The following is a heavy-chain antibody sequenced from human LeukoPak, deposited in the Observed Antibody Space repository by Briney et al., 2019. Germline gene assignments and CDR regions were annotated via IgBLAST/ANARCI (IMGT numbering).Heavy chain of an antibody. CDR2: INHSGST. J-gene: IGHJ5*02. D-gene: IGHD3-22*01. Sequence: SETLSLTCAVYGGSFSGYYWSWIRQPPGKGLEWSGEINHSGSTNYNPSLKSRVTISVDTSKNQFSLKLSSVTAADTAVYYCARGEDYYDSSDYYSKWFDPWGQGTLVTVSS. V-gene: IGHV4-34*01. CDR1: GGSFSGYY. CDR3: ARGEDYYDSSDYYSKWFDP.